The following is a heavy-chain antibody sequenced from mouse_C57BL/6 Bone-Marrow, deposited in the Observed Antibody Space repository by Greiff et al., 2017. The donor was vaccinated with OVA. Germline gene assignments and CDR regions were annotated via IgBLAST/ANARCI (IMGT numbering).Heavy chain of an antibody. D-gene: IGHD4-1*01. V-gene: IGHV1-50*01. CDR1: GYTFTSYW. CDR3: TLGRRDY. CDR2: IDPSDSYT. J-gene: IGHJ2*01. Sequence: QVQLQQPGAELVKPGASVKLSCKASGYTFTSYWMQWVKQRPGQGLEWIGEIDPSDSYTNYNQKFKGKATLTVDTSSSTAYMQLSSLTSEDSAVYYCTLGRRDYWGQGTTLTVSS.